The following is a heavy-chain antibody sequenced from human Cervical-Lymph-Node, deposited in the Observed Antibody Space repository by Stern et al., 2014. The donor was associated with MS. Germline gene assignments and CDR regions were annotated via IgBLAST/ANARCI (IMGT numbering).Heavy chain of an antibody. J-gene: IGHJ6*02. CDR1: GFPFSTYS. CDR3: ARDRRTLYHYGMDV. V-gene: IGHV3-48*04. Sequence: EVQLLESGGALVQPGGSLRLSCEVSGFPFSTYSMNWVRQAPGKGLEWISFIGSSASTLYYADSVKGRFSMSRDNGKKSVYLQMNSLRADDTAVYYCARDRRTLYHYGMDVWGQGTTVTVSS. CDR2: IGSSASTL.